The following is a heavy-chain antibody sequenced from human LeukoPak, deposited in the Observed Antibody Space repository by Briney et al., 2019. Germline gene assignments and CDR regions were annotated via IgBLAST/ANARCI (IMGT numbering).Heavy chain of an antibody. Sequence: SSETLSLTCTVSGGSISSYYWSGIRQPPGRGLEWIGYIYYTGSTNYNPSLKSRVTMSVDTSKNQFSLNLRSVTAADTAVYYCARDRANWGSRDAFDIWGQGTMVTVSS. CDR3: ARDRANWGSRDAFDI. D-gene: IGHD7-27*01. CDR1: GGSISSYY. CDR2: IYYTGST. J-gene: IGHJ3*02. V-gene: IGHV4-59*01.